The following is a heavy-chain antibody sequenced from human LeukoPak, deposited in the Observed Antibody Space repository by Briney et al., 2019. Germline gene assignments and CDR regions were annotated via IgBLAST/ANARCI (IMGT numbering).Heavy chain of an antibody. CDR1: GFTFDDYA. Sequence: GGSLRLSCAASGFTFDDYAMHWVRQAPGKGLEWVSGISWNSGSIGYADSVKGRFTISRDNAKNSLYLQMNSLRAEDTALYYCAKDINLPYSYGRLGNDAFVIWGQGTMVTVSS. V-gene: IGHV3-9*01. J-gene: IGHJ3*02. D-gene: IGHD5-18*01. CDR3: AKDINLPYSYGRLGNDAFVI. CDR2: ISWNSGSI.